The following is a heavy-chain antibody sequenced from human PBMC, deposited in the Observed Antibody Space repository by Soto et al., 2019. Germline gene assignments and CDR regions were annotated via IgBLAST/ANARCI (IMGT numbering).Heavy chain of an antibody. Sequence: GGSLRLSCAASGFTFSSYWMSWVRQAPGKGLEWVANIKQDGSEKYYVDSVKGRFTISRDNAKNSLYLQMNSLRAEDTAVYYCARDATKNYCSSTSCYAAVYYGMDVWGQGTTVTVSS. CDR1: GFTFSSYW. V-gene: IGHV3-7*05. CDR2: IKQDGSEK. D-gene: IGHD2-2*01. J-gene: IGHJ6*02. CDR3: ARDATKNYCSSTSCYAAVYYGMDV.